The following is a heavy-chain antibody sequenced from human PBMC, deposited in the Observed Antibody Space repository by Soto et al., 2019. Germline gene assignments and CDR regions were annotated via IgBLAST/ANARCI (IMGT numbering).Heavy chain of an antibody. CDR1: GGSINSYY. J-gene: IGHJ5*02. CDR3: ARLTGDTWFDP. V-gene: IGHV4-59*08. Sequence: PSETLSLTCTVSGGSINSYYWSWIRQPPGKGLEWIGYIYYSGSTNYNPSLMSRVTISVDRSKNQFSLKLSSVTAADTAVYYCARLTGDTWFDPWGQGTLVTVSS. CDR2: IYYSGST. D-gene: IGHD7-27*01.